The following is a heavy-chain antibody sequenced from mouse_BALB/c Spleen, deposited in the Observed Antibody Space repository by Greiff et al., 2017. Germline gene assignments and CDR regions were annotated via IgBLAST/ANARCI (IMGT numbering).Heavy chain of an antibody. V-gene: IGHV14-1*02. D-gene: IGHD2-4*01. CDR2: IDPENGNT. J-gene: IGHJ4*01. Sequence: DVKLQESGAELVRPGALVKLSCKASGFNIKDYYMHWVKQRPEQGLEWIGWIDPENGNTIYDPKFQGKASITADTSSNTAYLQLSSLTSEDTAVYYCVGGLGYAMDYWGQGTSVTVSS. CDR1: GFNIKDYY. CDR3: VGGLGYAMDY.